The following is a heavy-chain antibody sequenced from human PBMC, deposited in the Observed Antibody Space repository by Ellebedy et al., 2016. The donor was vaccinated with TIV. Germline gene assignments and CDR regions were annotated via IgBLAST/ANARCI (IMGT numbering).Heavy chain of an antibody. V-gene: IGHV3-7*01. D-gene: IGHD3-10*01. CDR1: GFTFSGYW. J-gene: IGHJ6*02. CDR3: ARGLGVPGMDV. CDR2: INQDGSEK. Sequence: GESLKISCAASGFTFSGYWMNWVRQAPGKGLEWVANINQDGSEKYYVDSVKGRFTVSRDNAKNSLYLQINSLRAEDTAVYYCARGLGVPGMDVWGQGTTVTVSS.